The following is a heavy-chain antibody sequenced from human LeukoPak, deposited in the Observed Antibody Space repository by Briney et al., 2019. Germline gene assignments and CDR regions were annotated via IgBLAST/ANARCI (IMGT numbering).Heavy chain of an antibody. V-gene: IGHV4-30-2*01. CDR3: VGGLGLAAVGDRFDP. D-gene: IGHD2-21*01. CDR1: GRSITSDTYS. J-gene: IGHJ5*02. Sequence: SQTLSLTCAVSGRSITSDTYSWRWIRQPPGKGLEWIGYIHHSGSTYYNPSLRSRVTISVDKSKNHFSLNLNSVTAADTAVYYCVGGLGLAAVGDRFDPWGQGTLVTVSS. CDR2: IHHSGST.